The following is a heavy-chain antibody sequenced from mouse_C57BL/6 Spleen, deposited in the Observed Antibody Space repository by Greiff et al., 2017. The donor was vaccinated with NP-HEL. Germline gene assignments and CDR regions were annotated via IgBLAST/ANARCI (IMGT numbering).Heavy chain of an antibody. D-gene: IGHD1-1*01. J-gene: IGHJ1*03. V-gene: IGHV6-3*01. CDR2: IRLKSDNYAT. CDR1: GFTFSNYW. Sequence: EVKLEESGGGLVQPGGSMKLSCVASGFTFSNYWMNWVRQSPEKGLEWVAQIRLKSDNYATHYAESVKGRFTISKDDSKSSVYLQMNNLRAEDTGIYYCTSITTVVARYWYFDVWGTGTTVTVSS. CDR3: TSITTVVARYWYFDV.